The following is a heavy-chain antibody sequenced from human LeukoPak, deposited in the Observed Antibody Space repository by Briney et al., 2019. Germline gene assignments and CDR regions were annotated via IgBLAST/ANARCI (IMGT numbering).Heavy chain of an antibody. Sequence: ASVKVSCKASGYTFITYYMHWVRQAPGQGLEWMGIINPSGGSTSYTQKFQGRVTMTRDTSTSTVYMELTSLRSEDTAVYYCARGGPEYLSDYWGQGTLVTVSS. CDR3: ARGGPEYLSDY. J-gene: IGHJ4*02. CDR2: INPSGGST. V-gene: IGHV1-46*01. D-gene: IGHD2-2*02. CDR1: GYTFITYY.